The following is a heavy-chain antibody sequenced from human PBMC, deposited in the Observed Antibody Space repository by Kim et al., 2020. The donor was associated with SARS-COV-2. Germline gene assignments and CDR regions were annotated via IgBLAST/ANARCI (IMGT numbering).Heavy chain of an antibody. Sequence: GGSLRLSCAASGFTVSSNYMSWVRQAPGKGLEWVSVIYSGGSTYYADSVKGRFTISRDNSKNTLYLQMNSLRAEDTAVYYCARVGLYDFWSGYSTPYYFDSWGQGTLVTVSS. CDR1: GFTVSSNY. J-gene: IGHJ4*02. V-gene: IGHV3-53*01. D-gene: IGHD3-3*01. CDR2: IYSGGST. CDR3: ARVGLYDFWSGYSTPYYFDS.